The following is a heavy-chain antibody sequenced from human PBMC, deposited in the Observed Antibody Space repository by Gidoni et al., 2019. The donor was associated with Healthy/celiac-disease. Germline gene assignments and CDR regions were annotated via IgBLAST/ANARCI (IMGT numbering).Heavy chain of an antibody. CDR3: ARHDGGGWLFDY. CDR1: GGSISSSSYY. V-gene: IGHV4-39*01. J-gene: IGHJ4*02. Sequence: QLQLQESGPGLVKPSETLSLTCTVSGGSISSSSYYWGWIRQPPGKGLEWIGSIYYSGSTYYNPSLKSRVTISVDTSKNQFSLKLSSVTAADTAVYYCARHDGGGWLFDYWGQGTLVTVSS. D-gene: IGHD6-19*01. CDR2: IYYSGST.